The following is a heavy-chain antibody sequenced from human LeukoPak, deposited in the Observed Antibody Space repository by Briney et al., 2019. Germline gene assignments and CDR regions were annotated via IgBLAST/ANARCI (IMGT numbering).Heavy chain of an antibody. D-gene: IGHD1-1*01. V-gene: IGHV3-15*01. CDR1: GFTFSNAW. J-gene: IGHJ6*02. Sequence: GGSLRLSCAASGFTFSNAWMTWVRQAPGKGLEWVGRIKSKAEGGTIDYAAPVKGRFTISRDDSKNTLYLQMNSLKTEDTAVYYCSPWSGLDVWGQGTTVTVSS. CDR2: IKSKAEGGTI. CDR3: SPWSGLDV.